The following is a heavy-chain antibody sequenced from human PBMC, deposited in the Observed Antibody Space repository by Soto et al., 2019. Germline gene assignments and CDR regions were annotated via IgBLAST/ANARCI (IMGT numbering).Heavy chain of an antibody. J-gene: IGHJ1*01. CDR3: TRVFRTWEDVS. D-gene: IGHD1-26*01. Sequence: NRVSQAPGKGLEWISYISSGRDTIYYADSVKGRFTISRDDAKETLFLQMNSLRDEDTAVYYCTRVFRTWEDVSWGLGNLVTVSS. V-gene: IGHV3-48*02. CDR2: ISSGRDTI.